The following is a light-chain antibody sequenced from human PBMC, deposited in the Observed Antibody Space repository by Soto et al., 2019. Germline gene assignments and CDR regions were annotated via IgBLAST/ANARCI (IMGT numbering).Light chain of an antibody. CDR3: HQYGTAPLT. Sequence: EIVLTQSPGTLSLSPGERATLSCRASQSVSSSYLAWYQQKPGQAPRLLIYGASSRATGIPDRFSGSGSGTDFTLTISRLEPEDFSVYYCHQYGTAPLTFGPGTKVDN. V-gene: IGKV3-20*01. CDR2: GAS. J-gene: IGKJ3*01. CDR1: QSVSSSY.